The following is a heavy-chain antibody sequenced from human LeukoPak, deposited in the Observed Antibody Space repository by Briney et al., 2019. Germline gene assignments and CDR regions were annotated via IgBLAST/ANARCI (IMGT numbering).Heavy chain of an antibody. D-gene: IGHD3-22*01. Sequence: GGSLRLSCAASGFTVSSNYMSWVRQAPGKGLEWVSVIYSGGSTYYADSVKGRFTISRHNSKNTLYLQMNSLRAEDTAMYYCAMAPYYYDSSGYPTYYYYGMDVWGQGTTVTVSS. J-gene: IGHJ6*02. CDR1: GFTVSSNY. CDR2: IYSGGST. V-gene: IGHV3-53*04. CDR3: AMAPYYYDSSGYPTYYYYGMDV.